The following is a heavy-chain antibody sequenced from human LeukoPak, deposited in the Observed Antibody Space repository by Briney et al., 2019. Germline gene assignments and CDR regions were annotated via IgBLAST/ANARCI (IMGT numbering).Heavy chain of an antibody. D-gene: IGHD2-8*01. CDR1: GYTFTGYY. J-gene: IGHJ1*01. CDR3: ARESCTNGVCYTYYFQH. CDR2: INPNSGGT. Sequence: GASVKVSCKASGYTFTGYYMHWVRQAPGQGLEWMGRINPNSGGTNYAQKFQGRVTMTRDTSISTAYMELSRLRSDDTAVYYCARESCTNGVCYTYYFQHWGQGTLVTVSS. V-gene: IGHV1-2*06.